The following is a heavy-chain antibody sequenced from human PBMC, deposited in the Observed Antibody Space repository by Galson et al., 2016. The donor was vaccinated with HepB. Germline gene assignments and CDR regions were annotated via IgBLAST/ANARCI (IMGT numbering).Heavy chain of an antibody. CDR1: EFTFTSYA. Sequence: SLRLSCAGSEFTFTSYAMNWVRQAPGKGLEWVSAITGDSSRTFYADSVKGRFTISRDNSKNTVYLQMNSLRAEDTAVYYCAKDLWLRGFHYLDYWGQGTLVTVSS. D-gene: IGHD3-10*01. CDR3: AKDLWLRGFHYLDY. CDR2: ITGDSSRT. V-gene: IGHV3-23*01. J-gene: IGHJ4*02.